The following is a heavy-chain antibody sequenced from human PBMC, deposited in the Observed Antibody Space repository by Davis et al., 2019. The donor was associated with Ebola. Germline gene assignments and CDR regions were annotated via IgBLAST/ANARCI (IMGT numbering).Heavy chain of an antibody. D-gene: IGHD3-16*01. J-gene: IGHJ4*02. CDR2: ISYDGSDE. CDR1: GFTFSAYG. V-gene: IGHV3-30*03. CDR3: ARALGGEDD. Sequence: PGGSLRLSCSASGFTFSAYGMHWVRQAPGKGLEWVAVISYDGSDEYYADSVKGRFIISRDNSKNTLYLQMNSLRAEDTAVYYCARALGGEDDWGQGTLVTVSS.